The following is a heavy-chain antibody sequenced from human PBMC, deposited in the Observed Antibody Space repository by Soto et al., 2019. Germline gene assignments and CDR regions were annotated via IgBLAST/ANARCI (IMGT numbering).Heavy chain of an antibody. Sequence: SETLSLTCTVSGASIRNYYWNWVRQPAGKGLKWIGRISISGTTNYNPSLKSRVTMSLDTSKNQFSLKLSSMTAADTAVYYCASLGPTVDYWGQGARVTVAA. J-gene: IGHJ4*02. CDR1: GASIRNYY. CDR3: ASLGPTVDY. D-gene: IGHD1-26*01. CDR2: ISISGTT. V-gene: IGHV4-4*07.